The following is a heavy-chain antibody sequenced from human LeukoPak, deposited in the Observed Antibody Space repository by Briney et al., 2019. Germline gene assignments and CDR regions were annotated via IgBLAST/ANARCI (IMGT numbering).Heavy chain of an antibody. CDR1: GFTFSSYA. CDR3: AKDPLGSSGYRDY. D-gene: IGHD3-22*01. CDR2: ISGSGGST. V-gene: IGHV3-23*01. Sequence: GGSLRLSCAASGFTFSSYAMSWVRQAPGKGPEWVSAISGSGGSTYYADSVKGRFTISRDNSKNTLYLQMNSLRAEDTAVYYCAKDPLGSSGYRDYWGQGTLVTVSS. J-gene: IGHJ4*02.